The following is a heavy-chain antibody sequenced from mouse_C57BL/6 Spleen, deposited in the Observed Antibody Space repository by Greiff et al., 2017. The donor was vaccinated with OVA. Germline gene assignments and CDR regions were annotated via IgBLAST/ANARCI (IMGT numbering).Heavy chain of an antibody. Sequence: QVHVKQSGPGLVQPSQSLSITCTVSGFSLTSYGVHWVRQSPGKGLEWLGVIWSGGSTDYNAAFISRLSISKDNSKSQVFFKMNSLQADDTAIYYCARNYDGYYGAMDYWGQGTSVTVSS. CDR2: IWSGGST. CDR1: GFSLTSYG. J-gene: IGHJ4*01. CDR3: ARNYDGYYGAMDY. D-gene: IGHD2-3*01. V-gene: IGHV2-2*01.